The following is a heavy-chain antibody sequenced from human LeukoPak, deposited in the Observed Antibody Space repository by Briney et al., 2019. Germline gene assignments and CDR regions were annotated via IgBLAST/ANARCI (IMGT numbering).Heavy chain of an antibody. V-gene: IGHV4-34*01. J-gene: IGHJ4*02. CDR1: GGSFSGYY. Sequence: SETLSLTCAVYGGSFSGYYWSWIRQPPGKGLEWIGEINHSGSTNYNPSLKSRVTISVDTSKNQFSLKLSSVTAADTAVYYCARHRHWLLYKSVYYFDYWGQGTLVSVSS. CDR2: INHSGST. D-gene: IGHD3-9*01. CDR3: ARHRHWLLYKSVYYFDY.